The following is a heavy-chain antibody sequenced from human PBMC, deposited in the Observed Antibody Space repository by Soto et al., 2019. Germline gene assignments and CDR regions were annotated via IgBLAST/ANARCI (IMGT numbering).Heavy chain of an antibody. CDR1: GYTFTSYG. CDR3: ARAGGSGSYADFDY. V-gene: IGHV1-18*01. Sequence: QVQLVQSGAEVKKPGASVKVSGKASGYTFTSYGISWVRQAPGQGLEWMGWISAYNDNTVYTQKFQVRISMTIDTSTSTAYMELRSLRSDHTAVYYCARAGGSGSYADFDYWGQGTLVTVSS. CDR2: ISAYNDNT. J-gene: IGHJ4*02. D-gene: IGHD3-10*01.